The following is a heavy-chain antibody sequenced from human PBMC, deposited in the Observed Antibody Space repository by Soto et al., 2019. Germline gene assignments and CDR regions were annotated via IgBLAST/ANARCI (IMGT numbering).Heavy chain of an antibody. V-gene: IGHV4-59*12. J-gene: IGHJ4*02. Sequence: SETLSLTCTVSGGSISSYYRSWIRQPPGRGLEWIGDIYYIGRTNYNPSLKRRVTISLDKSKNQFSLKLTSVTAADTAVYFCARTGKFYYYDMSGLHLDHWGPGIMVT. CDR3: ARTGKFYYYDMSGLHLDH. D-gene: IGHD3-22*01. CDR2: IYYIGRT. CDR1: GGSISSYY.